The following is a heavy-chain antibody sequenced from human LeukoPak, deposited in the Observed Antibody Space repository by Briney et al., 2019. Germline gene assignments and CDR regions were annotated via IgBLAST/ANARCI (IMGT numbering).Heavy chain of an antibody. V-gene: IGHV4-59*03. CDR2: IHYSGTT. J-gene: IGHJ4*02. Sequence: SETLSLTCTVSGGSMSGYYWSWIRQPPGKGLEWIGYIHYSGTTNYNPSLKSRVTISLDTSRNQFSLKLRSVTTADTAVYYCARTPGYCSGTSCYIGYWGQGTLVTVSS. D-gene: IGHD2-2*02. CDR1: GGSMSGYY. CDR3: ARTPGYCSGTSCYIGY.